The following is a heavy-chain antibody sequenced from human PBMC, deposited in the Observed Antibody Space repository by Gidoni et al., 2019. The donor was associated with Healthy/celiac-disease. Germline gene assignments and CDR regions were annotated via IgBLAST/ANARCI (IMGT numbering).Heavy chain of an antibody. V-gene: IGHV1-18*01. CDR1: GYTFTSYG. CDR2: ISAYNGNT. D-gene: IGHD2-15*01. Sequence: QVQLVQSGAEVTKPGASVKVSCKASGYTFTSYGISWVRQAPGQGLEWMGWISAYNGNTNYAQKLQGRVTMTTDTSTSTAYMELRSLRSDDTAVYYCARSSSGYGGNLHYYYYYGMDVWGQGTTVTVSS. J-gene: IGHJ6*02. CDR3: ARSSSGYGGNLHYYYYYGMDV.